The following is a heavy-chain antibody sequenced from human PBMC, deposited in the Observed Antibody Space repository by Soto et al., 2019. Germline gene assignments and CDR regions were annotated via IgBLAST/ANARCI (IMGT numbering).Heavy chain of an antibody. CDR2: IIPIFGTA. CDR3: ASGGDGYSPDAFDI. J-gene: IGHJ3*02. CDR1: GGTFSIYA. V-gene: IGHV1-69*14. D-gene: IGHD3-16*01. Sequence: QVQLVQSGAEVKKPGSSVKVSCKASGGTFSIYAISWVRQAPGQGLEWMGGIIPIFGTANYAQKFQGRVTITADKSTSTAYMELSSLRSEDTAVYYCASGGDGYSPDAFDIWGQGTMVTVSS.